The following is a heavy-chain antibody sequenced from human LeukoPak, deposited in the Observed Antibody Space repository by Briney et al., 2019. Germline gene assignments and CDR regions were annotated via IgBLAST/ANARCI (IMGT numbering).Heavy chain of an antibody. CDR2: ISGSGGST. CDR1: GFTFSSYA. CDR3: ARDQVLLWFGELYFDY. V-gene: IGHV3-23*01. D-gene: IGHD3-10*01. J-gene: IGHJ4*02. Sequence: GGSLRLSCAASGFTFSSYAMSWVRQAPGKGLEWVSAISGSGGSTYYADSVKGRFTISRDNSKNTLYLQMNSLRAEDTAVYYCARDQVLLWFGELYFDYWGQGTLVTVSS.